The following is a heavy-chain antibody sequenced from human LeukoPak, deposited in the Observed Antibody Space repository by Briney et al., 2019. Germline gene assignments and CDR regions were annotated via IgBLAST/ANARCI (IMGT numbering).Heavy chain of an antibody. CDR2: ISGSGSGGST. Sequence: GGSLRLSCAASGFTFSSSAMSWVRQAPGKGLEWVSSISGSGSGGSTYYADSVKGRFTISRDNSKNSLYLQMNSLRAEDTAVYYCARDHRGSGRSNTAVYYYYYVDVWGKGTTVTIS. CDR3: ARDHRGSGRSNTAVYYYYYVDV. V-gene: IGHV3-23*01. J-gene: IGHJ6*03. D-gene: IGHD3-10*01. CDR1: GFTFSSSA.